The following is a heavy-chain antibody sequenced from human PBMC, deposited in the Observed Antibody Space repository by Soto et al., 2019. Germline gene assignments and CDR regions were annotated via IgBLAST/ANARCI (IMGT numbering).Heavy chain of an antibody. CDR1: GGSFSGYY. V-gene: IGHV4-34*01. Sequence: SETLSLTCSVYGGSFSGYYWSWIRQPPGKGLEWIGEINHSGSTNYNPSLKSRVTISVDTSRNQFSLKLSSVTAADTALYFCARRRTLLRYFDLWGRGTLVTSPQ. J-gene: IGHJ2*01. CDR2: INHSGST. D-gene: IGHD2-15*01. CDR3: ARRRTLLRYFDL.